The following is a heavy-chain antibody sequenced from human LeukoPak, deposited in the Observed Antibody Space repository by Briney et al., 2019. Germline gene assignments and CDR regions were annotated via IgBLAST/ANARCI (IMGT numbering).Heavy chain of an antibody. D-gene: IGHD6-13*01. J-gene: IGHJ3*02. Sequence: ASLKVCCKASGYTFTSYGISWVRQAPGQGLDWMGWISAYNGNTHSAQKPQGRVTMTTDTYTSTAYMELRSLRSDDTAVYYCAGARAAAGTDAFDIWGQGTMVTVSS. V-gene: IGHV1-18*04. CDR1: GYTFTSYG. CDR2: ISAYNGNT. CDR3: AGARAAAGTDAFDI.